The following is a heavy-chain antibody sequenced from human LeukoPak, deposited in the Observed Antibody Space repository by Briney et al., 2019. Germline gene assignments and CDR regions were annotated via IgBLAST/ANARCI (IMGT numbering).Heavy chain of an antibody. Sequence: GGSLRLSCAASGFTFSSYAMHWVRQAPGKGLEWVAVISYDESNKYYADSVKGRFTISRDNSKNTLYLQMNSLRAEDTAVYYCARDDVVVVPAATDFDYWGQGTLVTVSS. J-gene: IGHJ4*02. CDR3: ARDDVVVVPAATDFDY. V-gene: IGHV3-30*04. CDR2: ISYDESNK. CDR1: GFTFSSYA. D-gene: IGHD2-2*01.